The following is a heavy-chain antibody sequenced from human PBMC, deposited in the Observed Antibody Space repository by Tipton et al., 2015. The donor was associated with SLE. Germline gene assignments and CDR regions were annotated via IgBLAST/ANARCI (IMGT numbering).Heavy chain of an antibody. D-gene: IGHD1-26*01. V-gene: IGHV4-34*09. CDR2: INYSGRT. Sequence: LRLSCAVYGGSFSGYYWSWIRQHPGKGLEWIGYINYSGRTYYNPSLKSRVTILVDTSKNQFSLKLSSVTAADTAVYYCARVGPELIPFDFWGLGTLVTVSS. CDR1: GGSFSGYY. CDR3: ARVGPELIPFDF. J-gene: IGHJ4*02.